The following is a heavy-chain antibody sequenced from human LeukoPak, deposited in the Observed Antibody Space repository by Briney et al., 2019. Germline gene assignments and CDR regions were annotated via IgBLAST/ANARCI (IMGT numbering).Heavy chain of an antibody. CDR2: ISYDGSNK. V-gene: IGHV3-30*04. CDR1: GFTFSSYA. CDR3: ARDRYFDY. J-gene: IGHJ4*02. Sequence: GGSLRLSCAASGFTFSSYAMHWVRQAPGKGLEWVAVISYDGSNKYYADSVKGRFTISRDNSKNTLYLQMNSLRAEDTAVYYCARDRYFDYWGQGTLVTVSS.